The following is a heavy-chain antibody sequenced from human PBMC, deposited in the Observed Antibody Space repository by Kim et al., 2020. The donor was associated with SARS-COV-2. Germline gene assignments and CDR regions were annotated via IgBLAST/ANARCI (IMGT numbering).Heavy chain of an antibody. J-gene: IGHJ5*02. CDR1: GDSISSRYY. Sequence: SETLSLTCTVSGDSISSRYYWAWIRQSPGKGLEWVGSMYYSGSTYRNPSLKSRVTISVDTSKNHFSLNVTSVTAADTAVYYCARHLTYSSSTGWFDPWGQGTLVTVSS. V-gene: IGHV4-39*01. CDR2: MYYSGST. D-gene: IGHD6-6*01. CDR3: ARHLTYSSSTGWFDP.